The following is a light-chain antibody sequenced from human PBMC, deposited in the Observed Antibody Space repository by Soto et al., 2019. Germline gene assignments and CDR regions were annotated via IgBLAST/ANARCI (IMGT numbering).Light chain of an antibody. V-gene: IGLV2-14*01. CDR1: SSDVGAYNS. Sequence: QSALAQPAPVSGSPGQSITISCTGTSSDVGAYNSVSWYQQHPGQAPQLMIYEVSNRPSGVSNRFSGSKSGNTASLTISGLQAEDETDYYCSSYTSTGAWVFGGGTKLTVL. CDR2: EVS. J-gene: IGLJ3*02. CDR3: SSYTSTGAWV.